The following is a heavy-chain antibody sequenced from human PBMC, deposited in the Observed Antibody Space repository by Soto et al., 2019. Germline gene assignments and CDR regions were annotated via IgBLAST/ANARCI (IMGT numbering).Heavy chain of an antibody. V-gene: IGHV1-18*01. CDR3: ARGRYGDY. Sequence: QIHLVQSGAEGKKPGASVKVSCKGSGYGFTTYGITWVRQAPGQGLEWMAWISAHNGNTNYAQKLQGRVTVTRDTSTSTAYMELRRLRSDDTAVYYCARGRYGDYWGQGALVTVSS. CDR1: GYGFTTYG. J-gene: IGHJ4*02. CDR2: ISAHNGNT. D-gene: IGHD1-1*01.